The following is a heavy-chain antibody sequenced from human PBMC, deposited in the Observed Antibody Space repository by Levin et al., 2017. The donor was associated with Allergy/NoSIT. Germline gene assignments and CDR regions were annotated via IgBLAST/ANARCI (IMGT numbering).Heavy chain of an antibody. CDR3: AIFVVPPISYFYVDG. CDR1: GYTFKNYG. CDR2: ISTHNGNT. J-gene: IGHJ6*03. D-gene: IGHD2-2*01. Sequence: GASVKVSCKASGYTFKNYGISWVRQAPGQGLEWMGWISTHNGNTNYAQSFQGRVTMTTDTSTSTADMELRSLISDDTAVYYCAIFVVPPISYFYVDGWGKGTTVTVSS. V-gene: IGHV1-18*01.